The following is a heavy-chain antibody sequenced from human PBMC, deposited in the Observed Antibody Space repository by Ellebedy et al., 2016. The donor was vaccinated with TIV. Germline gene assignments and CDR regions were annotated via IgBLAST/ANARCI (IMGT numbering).Heavy chain of an antibody. CDR2: ISTRADTT. CDR3: AREGFGSGNCGGFDV. D-gene: IGHD6-19*01. Sequence: PGGSLRLSCPASGLTSSNSVLSWLLQAPAKVVEWVPTISTRADTTHYADSVKGRFTISRDNAKNTVYLQVESLRGEDTAVYYCAREGFGSGNCGGFDVWGQGTLVTVSS. V-gene: IGHV3-23*01. CDR1: GLTSSNSV. J-gene: IGHJ3*01.